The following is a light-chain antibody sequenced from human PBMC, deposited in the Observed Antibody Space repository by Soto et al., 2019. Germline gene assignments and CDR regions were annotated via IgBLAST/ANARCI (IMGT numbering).Light chain of an antibody. CDR2: EVV. Sequence: QSALTQPPSASGSPGQSVTISCTGTKSDIGVYDFVSWYQHHPGKAPRLIIYEVVQRPSGVPDRFSGSKSGNTASLTASGLQAADEADYFCKSYAGSNTYVFGRGTKV. J-gene: IGLJ1*01. V-gene: IGLV2-8*01. CDR3: KSYAGSNTYV. CDR1: KSDIGVYDF.